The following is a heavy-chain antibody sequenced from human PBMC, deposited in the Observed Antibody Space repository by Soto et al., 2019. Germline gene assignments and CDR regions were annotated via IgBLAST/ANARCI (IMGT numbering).Heavy chain of an antibody. CDR1: GYTFTTYD. V-gene: IGHV1-18*01. D-gene: IGHD5-18*01. J-gene: IGHJ6*02. CDR2: ISAYNGNT. CDR3: ARVGGYNYDYSHYGLDV. Sequence: QVQLVQSGAELKRPGASVKVSCKASGYTFTTYDITWVRQAPGQGLEWMGWISAYNGNTNYAQRFQGRVTMTTDTSTSTAYMEVRGLRSDDTAVYYCARVGGYNYDYSHYGLDVWGQGTTVTVSS.